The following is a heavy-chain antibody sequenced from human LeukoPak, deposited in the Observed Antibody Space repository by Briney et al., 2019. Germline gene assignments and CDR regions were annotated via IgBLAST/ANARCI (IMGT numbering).Heavy chain of an antibody. V-gene: IGHV4-34*01. D-gene: IGHD3-22*01. CDR2: INQRGST. Sequence: PSETLSLTCTVYGGSFSGYYWSWIRQPPGKGLEWIGEINQRGSTNYNPSLKSRVTISVDTSKNQFSLKLSSVTAADTAVYYCARDYYDSSGYYFFDPWGQGTLVTVSS. J-gene: IGHJ5*02. CDR1: GGSFSGYY. CDR3: ARDYYDSSGYYFFDP.